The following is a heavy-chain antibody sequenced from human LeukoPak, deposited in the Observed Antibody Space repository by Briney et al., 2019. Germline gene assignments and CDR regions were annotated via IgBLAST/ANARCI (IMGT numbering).Heavy chain of an antibody. CDR1: GGXFSSYA. V-gene: IGHV1-46*01. CDR3: ASDRYASGSYNWFDP. J-gene: IGHJ5*02. D-gene: IGHD3-10*01. Sequence: ASVKVSCKASGGXFSSYALSWVRQAPGQGLEWMGIINPNGDATSYAQKFQGRVTVTSDTSTSTVSMELTTLRSEDTAIYYCASDRYASGSYNWFDPWGQGTLVTVSS. CDR2: INPNGDAT.